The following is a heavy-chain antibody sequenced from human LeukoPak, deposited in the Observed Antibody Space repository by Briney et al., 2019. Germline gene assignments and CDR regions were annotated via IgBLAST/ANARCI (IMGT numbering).Heavy chain of an antibody. J-gene: IGHJ4*02. CDR3: AKVSNYFDY. V-gene: IGHV3-30*18. D-gene: IGHD2-2*01. CDR1: GFTFSSYG. Sequence: GGSLRLSCAASGFTFSSYGMHWVRQAPGKGLEWVAVISYDGSNKYYADSVKGRFTISRDNSKNTLYLQMNSLRAEDTAVYYCAKVSNYFDYWGQGTLVTVSS. CDR2: ISYDGSNK.